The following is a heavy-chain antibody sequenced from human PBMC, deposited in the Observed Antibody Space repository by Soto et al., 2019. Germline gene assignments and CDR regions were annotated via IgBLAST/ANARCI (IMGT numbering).Heavy chain of an antibody. CDR2: INPETGGT. Sequence: GASVEVSCKASGYTFTGYYVHWVREAPGQGLEWMGWINPETGGTSYAQKFQGRVTLSRDTSINTAYLELSRLRFDDAAVYFCARERYQVISDGMDVWGQGTTVTVSS. CDR3: ARERYQVISDGMDV. V-gene: IGHV1-2*02. D-gene: IGHD2-2*01. J-gene: IGHJ6*02. CDR1: GYTFTGYY.